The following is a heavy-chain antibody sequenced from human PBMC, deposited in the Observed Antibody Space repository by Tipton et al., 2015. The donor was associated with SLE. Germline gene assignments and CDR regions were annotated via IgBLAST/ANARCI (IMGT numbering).Heavy chain of an antibody. CDR3: ARRGDEYSSTWSYFDL. CDR2: INYSGST. J-gene: IGHJ2*01. D-gene: IGHD6-13*01. CDR1: GGSIRSDY. V-gene: IGHV4-59*07. Sequence: TLSLTCTVSGGSIRSDYWNWIRQPPGKGLEWIGYINYSGSTNYNPSLKSRVTISVDTSKNQFSLKLSSVTAADTAVYYCARRGDEYSSTWSYFDLWGRGTLVTVSS.